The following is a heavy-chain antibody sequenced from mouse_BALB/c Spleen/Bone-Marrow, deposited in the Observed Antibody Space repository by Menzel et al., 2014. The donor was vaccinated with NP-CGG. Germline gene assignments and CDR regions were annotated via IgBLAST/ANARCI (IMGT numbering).Heavy chain of an antibody. CDR1: GYTFTSYV. D-gene: IGHD5-1-1*01. J-gene: IGHJ4*01. CDR3: ARWRYPYAMDY. V-gene: IGHV1-14*01. CDR2: INPYNDGT. Sequence: VQLKQSGPELVKPGAPVKMSCKASGYTFTSYVMHWVKQKPGQGLEWIGYINPYNDGTKYNEKFKGKATLTSDKSSSTAYMELSSLTSEDSAVYYCARWRYPYAMDYWGQGTSVTVSS.